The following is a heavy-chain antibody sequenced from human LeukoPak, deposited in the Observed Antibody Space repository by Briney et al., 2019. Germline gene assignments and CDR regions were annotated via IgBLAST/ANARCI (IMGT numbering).Heavy chain of an antibody. CDR3: AREFRIFGVPAWGYFDY. J-gene: IGHJ4*02. Sequence: GGSLRLSCAASGFTFSSYGMHWVRQAPGKGLEWVAFIRYDGSNKYYADSVKGRFTISRDNAKNSLYLQMNSLRAEDTAVYYCAREFRIFGVPAWGYFDYWGQGTLATVSS. D-gene: IGHD3-3*01. CDR1: GFTFSSYG. V-gene: IGHV3-30*02. CDR2: IRYDGSNK.